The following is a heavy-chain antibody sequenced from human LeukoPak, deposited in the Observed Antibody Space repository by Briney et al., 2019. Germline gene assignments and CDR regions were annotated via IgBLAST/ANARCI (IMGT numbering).Heavy chain of an antibody. CDR2: ISDSGGDT. Sequence: GGSLRLSCAASGFTFSISAMSWVRQAPGKGLEWVSGISDSGGDTYYADSVKGRFTISRDNSKNTLYLQMNSLKVEDTAVYYCAGDFWSGYYDFWGQGTLVTVSS. V-gene: IGHV3-23*01. J-gene: IGHJ4*02. D-gene: IGHD3-3*01. CDR1: GFTFSISA. CDR3: AGDFWSGYYDF.